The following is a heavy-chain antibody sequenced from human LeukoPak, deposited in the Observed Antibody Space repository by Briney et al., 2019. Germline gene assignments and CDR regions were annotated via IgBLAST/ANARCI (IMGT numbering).Heavy chain of an antibody. CDR2: IHYSGST. Sequence: PSETLSLTCTVSGGSISSSTYYWGWIRQPPGKGLEWIGCIHYSGSTHYNPSLKSRVTISVDTPKNQFSLKLSSVTAADTAVYYCARLFDYWGQGTLVTVSS. V-gene: IGHV4-39*01. CDR1: GGSISSSTYY. CDR3: ARLFDY. J-gene: IGHJ4*02.